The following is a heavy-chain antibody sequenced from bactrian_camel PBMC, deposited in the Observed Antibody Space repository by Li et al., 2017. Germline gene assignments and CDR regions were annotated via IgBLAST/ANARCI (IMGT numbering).Heavy chain of an antibody. D-gene: IGHD6*01. CDR1: GLTFDDAD. CDR3: AAGFRPNGGSWCGPAEYLY. V-gene: IGHV3S60*01. J-gene: IGHJ4*01. CDR2: ISWSGYST. Sequence: HVQLVESGGGLVQAGGSLRLSCTTSGLTFDDADMGWFHQAPGKEREGVSCISWSGYSTYYADSVKGRFTISRDNAENTLYLQMNSLKPEDTAMYYCAAGFRPNGGSWCGPAEYLYWGQGTQVTVS.